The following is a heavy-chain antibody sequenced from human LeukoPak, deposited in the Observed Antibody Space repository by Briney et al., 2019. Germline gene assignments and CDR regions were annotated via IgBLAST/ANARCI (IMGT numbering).Heavy chain of an antibody. CDR1: GYTFTGYY. J-gene: IGHJ5*02. CDR3: ARDSDPMNYDFWSGYYSPVNWFDP. V-gene: IGHV1-2*02. Sequence: ASVKVSCKASGYTFTGYYMHWVRQAPGQGLEWMGWINPNSGGTNYAQKFQGRVTMTRDTSIGTAYMELSRLRFDDTAVYYCARDSDPMNYDFWSGYYSPVNWFDPWGQGTLVTVSS. D-gene: IGHD3-3*01. CDR2: INPNSGGT.